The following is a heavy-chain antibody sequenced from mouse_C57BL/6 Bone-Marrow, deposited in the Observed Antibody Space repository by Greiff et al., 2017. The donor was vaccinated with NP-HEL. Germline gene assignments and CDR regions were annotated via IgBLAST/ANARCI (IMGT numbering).Heavy chain of an antibody. CDR1: GFTFSSYT. J-gene: IGHJ1*03. D-gene: IGHD1-1*01. Sequence: VMLVESGGGLVKPGGSLKLSCAASGFTFSSYTMSWVRQTPEKRLEWVATISGGGGNTYYPDSVKGRFTISRDNAKNTLYLQMSSLRSEDTALYYCASDYYGSDWYFDVWGTGTTVTVSS. CDR2: ISGGGGNT. V-gene: IGHV5-9*01. CDR3: ASDYYGSDWYFDV.